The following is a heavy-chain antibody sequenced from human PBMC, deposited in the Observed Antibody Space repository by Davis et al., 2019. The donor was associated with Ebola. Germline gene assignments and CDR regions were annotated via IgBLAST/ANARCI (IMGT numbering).Heavy chain of an antibody. CDR3: ARARGTAMASYYFDY. Sequence: GESLKISCSASGFTFSSYAMHWVRQAPGKGLEYVSAISSNGGSTYYADSVKGRFTISRDNSKNTLYLQMGSLRAEDMAVYYCARARGTAMASYYFDYWGQGTLVTVSS. CDR2: ISSNGGST. D-gene: IGHD5-18*01. V-gene: IGHV3-64*02. CDR1: GFTFSSYA. J-gene: IGHJ4*02.